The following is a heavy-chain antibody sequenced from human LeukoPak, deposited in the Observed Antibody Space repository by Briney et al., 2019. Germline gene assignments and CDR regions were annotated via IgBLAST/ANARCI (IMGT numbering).Heavy chain of an antibody. Sequence: GGSLRLSCAASGFTFSSNAMTWVRQAPGKGLEWVSAIHGSDDNTHYADSVKGRFTISRDNSKNTLYLQMNSLRAEDTAVYYCARGVHRTAMVIGYWGQGTLVTVSS. CDR3: ARGVHRTAMVIGY. CDR1: GFTFSSNA. D-gene: IGHD5-18*01. V-gene: IGHV3-23*01. CDR2: IHGSDDNT. J-gene: IGHJ4*02.